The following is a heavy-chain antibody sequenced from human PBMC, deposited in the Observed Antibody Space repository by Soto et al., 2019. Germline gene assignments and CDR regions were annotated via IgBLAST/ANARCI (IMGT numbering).Heavy chain of an antibody. Sequence: GPQVKVSCKASGGTFSSYAISWVRQAPGQGLEWMGGIIPIFGTANYAQKFQGRVTITADESTSTAYMELSSLRSEDTAVYYCARGVGATGPPHYYYYYGMDVWGQGTTVTVSS. CDR3: ARGVGATGPPHYYYYYGMDV. V-gene: IGHV1-69*13. CDR2: IIPIFGTA. J-gene: IGHJ6*02. CDR1: GGTFSSYA. D-gene: IGHD1-26*01.